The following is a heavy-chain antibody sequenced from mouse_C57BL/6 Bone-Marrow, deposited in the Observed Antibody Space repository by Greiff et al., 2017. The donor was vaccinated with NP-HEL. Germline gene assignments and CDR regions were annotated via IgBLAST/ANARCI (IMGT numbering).Heavy chain of an antibody. J-gene: IGHJ3*01. Sequence: EVMLVESGGDLVKPGGSLKLSCAASGFTFSSYGMSWVRQTPDKRLEWVATISSGGSYTYYPDSVKGRFTISRDNAKNTLYLQMRSRKSEDTAMYYCASPYDYEVAWFAYWGQGTLVTVSA. CDR2: ISSGGSYT. D-gene: IGHD2-4*01. CDR3: ASPYDYEVAWFAY. V-gene: IGHV5-6*02. CDR1: GFTFSSYG.